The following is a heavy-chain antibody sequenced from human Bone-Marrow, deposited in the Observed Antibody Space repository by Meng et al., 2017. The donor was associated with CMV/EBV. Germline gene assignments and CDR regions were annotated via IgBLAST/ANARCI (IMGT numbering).Heavy chain of an antibody. CDR3: ARSLPGPKVEVVPAAKSTYYYYYGMDV. Sequence: ASVKVSCKASGYTFTSYYMHWVRQAPGQGLEWMGIINPSGGSTSYAQKFQDRVTLTRDTSTSTVYMELSSLRSEDTAVFYCARSLPGPKVEVVPAAKSTYYYYYGMDVWGQGTTVTVYS. D-gene: IGHD2-2*01. V-gene: IGHV1-46*01. J-gene: IGHJ6*01. CDR2: INPSGGST. CDR1: GYTFTSYY.